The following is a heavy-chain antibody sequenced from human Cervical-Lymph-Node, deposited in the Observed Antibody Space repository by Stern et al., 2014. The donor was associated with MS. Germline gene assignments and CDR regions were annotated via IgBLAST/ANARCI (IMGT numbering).Heavy chain of an antibody. Sequence: QVQLVESGGGVVQPGRSLRLSCTASGFSFTTYGMHWVRQAPGKGLEWVAVIWYDGTNKYYADSVKGRFTISRDNSKNTLYLQMNSLRAEDTAVYYCASGGWNDLGFENWGQGTLVTVSS. CDR2: IWYDGTNK. D-gene: IGHD1-1*01. CDR3: ASGGWNDLGFEN. J-gene: IGHJ4*02. V-gene: IGHV3-33*01. CDR1: GFSFTTYG.